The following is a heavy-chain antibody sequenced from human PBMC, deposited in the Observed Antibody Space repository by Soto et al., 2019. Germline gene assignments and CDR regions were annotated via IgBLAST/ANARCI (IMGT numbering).Heavy chain of an antibody. V-gene: IGHV4-31*03. CDR2: IYYSGST. CDR1: GGSISSGGYY. Sequence: QVQLQESGPGLVKPSQTLSLTCTVSGGSISSGGYYWSWIRQHPGKGLEWIGYIYYSGSTYYNPSLKSRVTISVDTSKNHFSLKLSSVTAADTAVYYCARGLVEYSSSSGAFDIWGQGTMVTVSS. J-gene: IGHJ3*02. CDR3: ARGLVEYSSSSGAFDI. D-gene: IGHD6-6*01.